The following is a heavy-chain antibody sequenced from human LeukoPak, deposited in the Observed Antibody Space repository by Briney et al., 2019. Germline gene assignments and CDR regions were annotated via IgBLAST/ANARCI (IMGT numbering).Heavy chain of an antibody. J-gene: IGHJ4*02. CDR2: INSDGSTT. Sequence: GGSQRLSCAASGFTFTSYWMHWVRQAPGKGLVWVSLINSDGSTTKYADSVKGRFTMSRDNAKNTLHLEMNSLRGEDTAVYYCATGGSSGWYHFEYWGQGTLVAVSS. CDR1: GFTFTSYW. CDR3: ATGGSSGWYHFEY. V-gene: IGHV3-74*03. D-gene: IGHD6-19*01.